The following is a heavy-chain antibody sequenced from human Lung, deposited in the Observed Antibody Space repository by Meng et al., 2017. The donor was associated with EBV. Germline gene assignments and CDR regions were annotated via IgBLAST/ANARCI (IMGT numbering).Heavy chain of an antibody. CDR3: ARQSRTGGATLDY. D-gene: IGHD2-8*02. J-gene: IGHJ4*02. CDR2: IYYSGST. Sequence: QLQLPDLGPGLVKPSEPLSLPCTVSGGSISGCCYYWGWIRQPQGKGLMWIGSIYYSGSTYYNPSLKSRVSISIDTSKNQFSLKLSSVTAADTDVYYCARQSRTGGATLDYWGQGTLVTVSS. CDR1: GGSISGCCYY. V-gene: IGHV4-39*01.